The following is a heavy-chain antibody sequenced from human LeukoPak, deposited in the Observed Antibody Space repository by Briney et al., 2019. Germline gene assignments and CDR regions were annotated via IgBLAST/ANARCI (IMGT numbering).Heavy chain of an antibody. J-gene: IGHJ4*02. Sequence: GGSLRLSCAGSGYSFDEYAMHWVRQAPGKGLEWVSGINWKSDKIGYADSVKGRFTISRDNSKNSLYLQMISLRVEDTALYYCAKDRYCTSSSCPIDYWGQGTMVTVSS. CDR2: INWKSDKI. V-gene: IGHV3-9*01. CDR1: GYSFDEYA. CDR3: AKDRYCTSSSCPIDY. D-gene: IGHD2-2*01.